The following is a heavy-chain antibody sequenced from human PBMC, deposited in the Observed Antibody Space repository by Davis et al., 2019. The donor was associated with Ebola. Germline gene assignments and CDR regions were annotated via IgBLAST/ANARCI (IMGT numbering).Heavy chain of an antibody. J-gene: IGHJ6*03. D-gene: IGHD1-26*01. CDR3: ARSNVEWELLRVRGHYYMDV. CDR1: GGSISSYY. V-gene: IGHV4-59*01. CDR2: IYYSGST. Sequence: PSETLSLTCTVSGGSISSYYWSWIRQPPGKGLEWIGYIYYSGSTNYNPSLKSRVTISVDTSKNQFSLKLSSVTAADTAVYYCARSNVEWELLRVRGHYYMDVWGKGTTVTVSS.